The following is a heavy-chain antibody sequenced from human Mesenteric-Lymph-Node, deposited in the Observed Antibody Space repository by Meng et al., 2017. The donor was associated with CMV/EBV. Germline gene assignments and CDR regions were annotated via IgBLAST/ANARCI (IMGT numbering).Heavy chain of an antibody. D-gene: IGHD3-10*01. J-gene: IGHJ4*02. CDR2: IIPVLDIT. CDR1: GGTFSSYA. V-gene: IGHV1-69*10. CDR3: VTSTGETYDN. Sequence: SVKVSCKASGGTFSSYAISWVRQAPGQGLEWMGGIIPVLDITTYAQKFQAGVTISADKSTNIAYMELSGLRSEDTAIYYCVTSTGETYDNWGQGTLVTVSS.